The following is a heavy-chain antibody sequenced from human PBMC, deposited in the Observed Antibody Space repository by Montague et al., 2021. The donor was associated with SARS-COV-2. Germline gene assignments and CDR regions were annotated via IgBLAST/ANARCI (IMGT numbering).Heavy chain of an antibody. J-gene: IGHJ4*02. CDR2: IHHTEST. CDR1: GGSTSSEDYW. V-gene: IGHV4-39*01. CDR3: ARHRRGISGFDS. Sequence: SETLSLTCTVSGGSTSSEDYWWDWIRQPPGKGLEWIGNIHHTESTYYNPSLKNRVTISADTSKKQFSLSLNSVTAADTAIYYCARHRRGISGFDSWGLGTLVTVSS. D-gene: IGHD3-3*01.